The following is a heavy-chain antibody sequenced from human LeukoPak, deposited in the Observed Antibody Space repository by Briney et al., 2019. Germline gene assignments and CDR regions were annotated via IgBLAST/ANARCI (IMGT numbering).Heavy chain of an antibody. D-gene: IGHD6-13*01. CDR3: ARLAAAISRDFDY. J-gene: IGHJ4*02. CDR1: GGTFISYA. CDR2: IIPIFGTA. V-gene: IGHV1-69*13. Sequence: GASVTVSFMASGGTFISYAISWVRQARGEGVEGMGGIIPIFGTANYLQKFQGRVTINADESTSTAYMELSSLRSDDTAVYYCARLAAAISRDFDYWGQGTLVTVSS.